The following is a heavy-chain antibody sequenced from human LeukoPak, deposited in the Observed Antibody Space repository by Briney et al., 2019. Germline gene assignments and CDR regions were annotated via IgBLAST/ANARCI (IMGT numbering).Heavy chain of an antibody. V-gene: IGHV1-18*01. J-gene: IGHJ3*02. CDR2: ISAYNGNT. D-gene: IGHD3-16*01. Sequence: EASVKVSCKASGYTFTSYGISWVRQAPGQGLEWMGWISAYNGNTNYAQKLQGRVTMTTDTSTSTAYMELRSLRSEDRAVYYDATDHQIMITFGGVGGAFDIWGQGTMVTVSS. CDR1: GYTFTSYG. CDR3: ATDHQIMITFGGVGGAFDI.